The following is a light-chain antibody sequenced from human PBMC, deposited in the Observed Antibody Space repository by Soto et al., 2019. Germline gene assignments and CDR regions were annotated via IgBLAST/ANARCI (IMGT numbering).Light chain of an antibody. CDR2: DVS. CDR1: SSDVGGYNY. J-gene: IGLJ2*01. V-gene: IGLV2-14*01. Sequence: QSALTQPASVSGSPGQSITISCTGTSSDVGGYNYVSWYQQHPGKAPKLMIYDVSNRPSGVSNRFSGSKSGNTASLTISGLQAEDEAHYYCSSYTSSSTGVFGGGTKLTVL. CDR3: SSYTSSSTGV.